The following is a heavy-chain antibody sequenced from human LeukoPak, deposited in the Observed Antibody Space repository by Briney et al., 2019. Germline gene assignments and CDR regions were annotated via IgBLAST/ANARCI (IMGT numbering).Heavy chain of an antibody. Sequence: GGSLRLSCAASGFTFSSYSMNWVRQAPGKGLEWVSSISSSSSYIYYADSVKGRFTISRDNAKNSLYLQMNSLRAEDTAVYHCARAFEYSSSSYFYYGMDVWGQGTTVTVSS. CDR1: GFTFSSYS. V-gene: IGHV3-21*04. CDR2: ISSSSSYI. D-gene: IGHD6-6*01. J-gene: IGHJ6*02. CDR3: ARAFEYSSSSYFYYGMDV.